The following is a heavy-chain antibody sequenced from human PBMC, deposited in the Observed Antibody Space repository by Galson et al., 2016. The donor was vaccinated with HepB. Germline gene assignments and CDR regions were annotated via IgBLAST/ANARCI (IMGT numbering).Heavy chain of an antibody. V-gene: IGHV4-39*01. CDR1: GGSISNRNFF. D-gene: IGHD5-12*01. J-gene: IGHJ4*02. CDR2: IFYGGST. CDR3: VRHPIRTWLPKSPDS. Sequence: SETLSLTCSVSGGSISNRNFFWGWIRQPPGKGLEWIGSIFYGGSTFYNPSLKSRVTLSVDTSKNQFSVGVRSVTAADTAVFFCVRHPIRTWLPKSPDSWGLGLLVVVSS.